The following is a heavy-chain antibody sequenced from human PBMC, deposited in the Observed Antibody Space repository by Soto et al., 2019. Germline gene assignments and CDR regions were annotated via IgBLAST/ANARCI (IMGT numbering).Heavy chain of an antibody. Sequence: SETLSLTCAVYGGSFSSSYWSWIRQPPGKGLEWIGEINLSGSTNYNPSLKSRVTISVDTSKNQFSLKLISVTAADTALYYCARGTVGADGTRGPFDPWGQGTRVTVSS. CDR2: INLSGST. CDR3: ARGTVGADGTRGPFDP. D-gene: IGHD6-13*01. CDR1: GGSFSSSY. V-gene: IGHV4-34*01. J-gene: IGHJ5*02.